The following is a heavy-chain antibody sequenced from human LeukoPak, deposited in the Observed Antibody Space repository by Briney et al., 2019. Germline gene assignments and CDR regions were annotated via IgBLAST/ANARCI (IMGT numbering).Heavy chain of an antibody. D-gene: IGHD4-23*01. Sequence: SVKVSCKASGDTFRNYAISWVRQAPGQGLEWMGRVIPILGKPTYAQRFQGRVTITADKLTTTVYMELSSLRSEDTAVYYCARDVTTVGPLDSWGQGTLVTVSS. CDR2: VIPILGKP. CDR3: ARDVTTVGPLDS. CDR1: GDTFRNYA. V-gene: IGHV1-69*04. J-gene: IGHJ4*02.